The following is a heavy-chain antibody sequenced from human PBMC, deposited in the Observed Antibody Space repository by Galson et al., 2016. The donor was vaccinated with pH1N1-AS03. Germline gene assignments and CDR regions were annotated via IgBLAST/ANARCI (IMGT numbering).Heavy chain of an antibody. CDR1: GFPFSSYW. CDR2: SNTDGSSI. CDR3: ARAMYTSGWYGMDV. J-gene: IGHJ6*02. V-gene: IGHV3-74*01. D-gene: IGHD6-19*01. Sequence: SLRLSCAASGFPFSSYWMHWVRQAPGKGLVWVSRSNTDGSSISYADAVKGRFTTSRDNAKNTLYLQMNSLRAEDTAVYHCARAMYTSGWYGMDVWGQGTTVTVSS.